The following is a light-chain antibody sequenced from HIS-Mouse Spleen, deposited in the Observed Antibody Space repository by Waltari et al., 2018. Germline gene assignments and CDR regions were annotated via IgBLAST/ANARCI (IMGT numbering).Light chain of an antibody. CDR2: YKSDSDK. CDR1: SGINVGTYR. CDR3: MIWHSSAWV. V-gene: IGLV5-45*03. J-gene: IGLJ3*02. Sequence: QAVLTQPSSLSASPGASASLTCTLSSGINVGTYRIYWYQQKPGSPPQYPLRYKSDSDKQQGSGVPSRFSGSKDASANAGILLISGLQSEDEADYYCMIWHSSAWVFGGGTKLTVL.